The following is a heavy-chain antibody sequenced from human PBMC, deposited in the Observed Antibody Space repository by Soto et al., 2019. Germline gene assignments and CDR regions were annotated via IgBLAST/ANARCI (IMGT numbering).Heavy chain of an antibody. D-gene: IGHD3-10*01. CDR3: ATSYGAGSAYFDY. CDR2: IIPILRMA. CDR1: GGTFTSYT. V-gene: IGHV1-69*02. J-gene: IGHJ4*02. Sequence: QVQLVQSGAEVKMPGSSVKVSCTASGGTFTSYTFSWVRQVPGQGLEWMGRIIPILRMADFAQKFQVRVTINADESTSPVYMKLSSLISEDPAVYYCATSYGAGSAYFDYWGQGTLVTVS.